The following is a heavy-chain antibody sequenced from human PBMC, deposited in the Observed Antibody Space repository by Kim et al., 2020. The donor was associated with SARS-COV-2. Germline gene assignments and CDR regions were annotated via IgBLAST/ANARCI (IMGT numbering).Heavy chain of an antibody. D-gene: IGHD3-3*01. V-gene: IGHV4-30-4*01. CDR2: IYYSGST. Sequence: SETLSLTCTVSGGSISSGDYYWSWIRQPPGKGLEWIGYIYYSGSTYYNPSLKSRVTISVDTSKNQFSLKLSSVTAADTAVYYCARTKRITIFGVVQWFDPWGQGTLVTVYS. CDR3: ARTKRITIFGVVQWFDP. J-gene: IGHJ5*02. CDR1: GGSISSGDYY.